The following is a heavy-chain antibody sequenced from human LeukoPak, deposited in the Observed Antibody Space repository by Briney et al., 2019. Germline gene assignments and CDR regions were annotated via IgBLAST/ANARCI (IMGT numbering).Heavy chain of an antibody. D-gene: IGHD3-10*01. Sequence: GASVKVSCKASGYTFTSYGISWVRQAPGQGLEWMGWISAYNGNTNYAQKLQGRVTMTTDTSTSTAYMELRSLRSDDTAVYYCARGVTGIYYYYYMDTWGKGTTVTVSS. CDR3: ARGVTGIYYYYYMDT. CDR1: GYTFTSYG. CDR2: ISAYNGNT. J-gene: IGHJ6*03. V-gene: IGHV1-18*01.